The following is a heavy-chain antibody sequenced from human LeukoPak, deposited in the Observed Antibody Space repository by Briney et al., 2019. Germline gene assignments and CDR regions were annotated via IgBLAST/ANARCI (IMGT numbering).Heavy chain of an antibody. V-gene: IGHV4-59*01. CDR3: ARGHAVYCSSTSCYASNWFDP. J-gene: IGHJ5*02. Sequence: PSETLSLTYTVSGGSISSYYWSWIRQPPGKGLEWIGYIYYSGSTNYNPSLKSRVTISVDTSKSQFSLKLSSVTAADTAVYYCARGHAVYCSSTSCYASNWFDPWGQGTLVTVSS. D-gene: IGHD2-2*01. CDR1: GGSISSYY. CDR2: IYYSGST.